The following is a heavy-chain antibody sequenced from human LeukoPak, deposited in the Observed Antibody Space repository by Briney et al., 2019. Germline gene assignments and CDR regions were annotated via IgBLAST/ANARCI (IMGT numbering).Heavy chain of an antibody. CDR2: IYYSGTT. CDR3: ARGTGSYYDY. J-gene: IGHJ4*02. Sequence: SETLSLTCTVSGGSVNSGNYYWSWIRQPPGKGLEWIGYIYYSGTTDYNPSLKSRVTISADASKNQFSLRLRSVTAADTAVYYCARGTGSYYDYWGQGTLVTVSS. D-gene: IGHD3/OR15-3a*01. V-gene: IGHV4-61*01. CDR1: GGSVNSGNYY.